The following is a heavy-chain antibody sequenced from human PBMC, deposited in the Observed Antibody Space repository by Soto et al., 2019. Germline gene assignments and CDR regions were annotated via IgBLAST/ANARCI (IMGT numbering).Heavy chain of an antibody. Sequence: HPGGSLRLSCAASGFTFSSYAMHWVRQAPGKGLEWVAVISYDGSNKYYADSVKGRFTISRDNSKNTLYLQMNSLRAEDTAVYYCARDPVLPSANYYDSSGYYDYWGQGTLVTVSS. J-gene: IGHJ4*02. CDR2: ISYDGSNK. CDR1: GFTFSSYA. V-gene: IGHV3-30-3*01. D-gene: IGHD3-22*01. CDR3: ARDPVLPSANYYDSSGYYDY.